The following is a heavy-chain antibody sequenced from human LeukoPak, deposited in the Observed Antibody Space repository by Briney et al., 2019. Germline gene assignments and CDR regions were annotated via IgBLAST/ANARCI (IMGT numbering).Heavy chain of an antibody. Sequence: PGGSLRLSCAASGFTFRSYAMSWVRQAPGKGLEWVSVISGSGGSTYYADSVKGRFTISRDNSKNTLYLQMNSLRAEDTAVYYCAKGLVENFDYWGQGTLVTVSS. CDR1: GFTFRSYA. D-gene: IGHD1-26*01. CDR2: ISGSGGST. J-gene: IGHJ4*02. CDR3: AKGLVENFDY. V-gene: IGHV3-23*01.